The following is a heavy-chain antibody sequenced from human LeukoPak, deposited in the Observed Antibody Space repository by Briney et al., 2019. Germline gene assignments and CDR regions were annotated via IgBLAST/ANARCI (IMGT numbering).Heavy chain of an antibody. J-gene: IGHJ4*03. CDR1: GLTFNNYN. D-gene: IGHD2-15*01. V-gene: IGHV3-21*01. CDR3: ASPHYCSGSSCCFGY. Sequence: GGSLRLSCVASGLTFNNYNMNWVRQAPGKGLEWVSLISSDGSYIYYADSVRGRFTISRDNAKNSLYLQMNSLRAEDTAVYFCASPHYCSGSSCCFGYWGQGTLVTVSS. CDR2: ISSDGSYI.